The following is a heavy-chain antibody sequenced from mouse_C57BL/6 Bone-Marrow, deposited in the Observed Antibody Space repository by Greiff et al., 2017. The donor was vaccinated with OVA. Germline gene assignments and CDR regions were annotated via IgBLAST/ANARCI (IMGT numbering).Heavy chain of an antibody. Sequence: EVKLMESGGGLVQPGGSLKLSCAASGFTFSDYGMAWVRQAPRKGPEWVAFISNLAYSIYYADTVTGRFTISRENSKNTLYLKMSSLRSEDTAMYYCARRSYGNYLDYWGQGTTLTVSS. CDR2: ISNLAYSI. D-gene: IGHD2-1*01. V-gene: IGHV5-15*01. CDR1: GFTFSDYG. CDR3: ARRSYGNYLDY. J-gene: IGHJ2*01.